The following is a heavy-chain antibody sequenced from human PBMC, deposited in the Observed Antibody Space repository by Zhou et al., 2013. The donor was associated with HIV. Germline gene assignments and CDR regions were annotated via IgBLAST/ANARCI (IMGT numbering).Heavy chain of an antibody. Sequence: QVQLVQSGAEVKNPGSSVKVSCKASGGTFSSYAINWVRQATGQGLEWMGWMNPRSGNTGYAQKFQGRVTITRNTSINTAYMELSSLRSEDTGVYYCARHRRYGDNSYAFDIWGQGTMVTVSS. J-gene: IGHJ3*02. D-gene: IGHD2-21*01. CDR1: GGTFSSYA. V-gene: IGHV1-8*03. CDR3: ARHRRYGDNSYAFDI. CDR2: MNPRSGNT.